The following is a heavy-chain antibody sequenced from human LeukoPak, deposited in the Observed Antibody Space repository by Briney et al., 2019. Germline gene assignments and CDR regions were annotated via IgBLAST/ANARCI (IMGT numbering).Heavy chain of an antibody. V-gene: IGHV1-24*01. CDR3: ATPPPFFGVVPYYFDY. D-gene: IGHD3-3*01. CDR2: FDPEDGET. CDR1: GYTLTELS. J-gene: IGHJ4*02. Sequence: ASVKVSCKVSGYTLTELSMHWVRQAPGKGLEWMGGFDPEDGETIYAQKFQGRVTMTEDTSTDTAYMELSSLRSEDTAVYYCATPPPFFGVVPYYFDYWGQGTLVTVSS.